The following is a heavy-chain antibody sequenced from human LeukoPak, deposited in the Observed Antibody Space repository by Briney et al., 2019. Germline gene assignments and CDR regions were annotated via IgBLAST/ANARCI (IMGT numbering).Heavy chain of an antibody. CDR2: IYYSGIS. Sequence: PSQTLSLTCTVSGGSVSSGGYYWRWIRQHPGKGLEWIVYIYYSGISYYNPALKSRVTISEDTSKNQFSLKMSSVTAADTAVYYCARAPVDTAMVSGVYFDYWGQGTLVTVSS. CDR3: ARAPVDTAMVSGVYFDY. V-gene: IGHV4-31*03. J-gene: IGHJ4*02. CDR1: GGSVSSGGYY. D-gene: IGHD5-18*01.